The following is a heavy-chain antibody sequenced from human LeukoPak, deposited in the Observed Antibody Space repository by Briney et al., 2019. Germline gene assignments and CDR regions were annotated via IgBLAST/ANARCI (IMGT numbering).Heavy chain of an antibody. V-gene: IGHV3-74*01. J-gene: IGHJ4*02. CDR1: GFTLSSYC. CDR3: ARAREQYYDFWSGYPKYYFDY. CDR2: ISSYWSST. Sequence: PGGSLRLSCAASGFTLSSYCMHWVRQAPPPGLVWVSRISSYWSSTSYADSVKGRFTISRDNAKNTLYLQMNSLRAEDTAVYYCARAREQYYDFWSGYPKYYFDYWGQGTLVTVSS. D-gene: IGHD3-3*01.